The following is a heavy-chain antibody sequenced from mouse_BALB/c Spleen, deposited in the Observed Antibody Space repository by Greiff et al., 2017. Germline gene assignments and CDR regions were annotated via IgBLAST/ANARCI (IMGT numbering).Heavy chain of an antibody. J-gene: IGHJ3*01. CDR3: AREGYGNSFAY. CDR2: ISSGSSTI. CDR1: GFTFSSFG. V-gene: IGHV5-17*02. D-gene: IGHD2-10*02. Sequence: EVNVVESGGGLVQPGGSRKLSCAASGFTFSSFGMHWVRQAPEKGLEWVAYISSGSSTIYYADTVKGRFTISRDNPKNTLFLQMTSLRSEDTAMYYCAREGYGNSFAYWGQGTLVTVSA.